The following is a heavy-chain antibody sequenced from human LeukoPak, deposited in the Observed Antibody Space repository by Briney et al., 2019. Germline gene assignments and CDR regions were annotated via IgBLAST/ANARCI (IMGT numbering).Heavy chain of an antibody. V-gene: IGHV4-4*02. Sequence: SETLSLTCAVSGGSISSSNWWSWVRQPPGKGLEWIGEIYHTGSTNYNQSLKSRVTISVDKSKNQFSLKLSSVTAADTAVYYCAREQYSSGWYIDYWGQGTLVTVSS. D-gene: IGHD6-19*01. CDR1: GGSISSSNW. CDR2: IYHTGST. J-gene: IGHJ4*02. CDR3: AREQYSSGWYIDY.